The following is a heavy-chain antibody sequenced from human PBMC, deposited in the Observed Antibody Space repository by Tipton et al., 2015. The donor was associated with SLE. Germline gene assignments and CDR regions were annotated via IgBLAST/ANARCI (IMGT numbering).Heavy chain of an antibody. CDR1: GGSISSYY. V-gene: IGHV4-4*07. CDR2: IYTSGST. Sequence: TLSLTCTVSGGSISSYYWSWIRQPAGKGLEWIGRIYTSGSTNYNPSLKSRVTMSVDTSKNQFSLKLSSVTAADTAVYYCAKVIRSPNWFDPWGQGTLVTVSS. D-gene: IGHD2-21*01. CDR3: AKVIRSPNWFDP. J-gene: IGHJ5*02.